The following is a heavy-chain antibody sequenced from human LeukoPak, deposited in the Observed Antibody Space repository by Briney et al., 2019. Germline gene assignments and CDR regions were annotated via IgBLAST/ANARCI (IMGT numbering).Heavy chain of an antibody. CDR2: ISSSSSYI. CDR3: ARDRGSGWYGYFDH. J-gene: IGHJ4*02. Sequence: GGSLRLSCAASGFTFSSYSMNWVRQAPGKGLEWVSSISSSSSYIYYADSVKGRFTISRDNAKNSLYLQMNSLRAEDTAVYYCARDRGSGWYGYFDHWGQGTLVTVSS. D-gene: IGHD6-19*01. V-gene: IGHV3-21*01. CDR1: GFTFSSYS.